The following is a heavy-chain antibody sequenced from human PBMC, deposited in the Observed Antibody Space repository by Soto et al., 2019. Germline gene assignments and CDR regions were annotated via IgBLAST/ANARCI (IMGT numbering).Heavy chain of an antibody. V-gene: IGHV2-5*02. Sequence: QITLKESGPTLVKPTQTLTLTCTFSGFSLSTSGVGVGWIRQPPGKALEWLALIYWDDDKRYSPSLKSRLTITKDTSKNQVVLTMTNMDPVDTATYYCAHLAHRIIAVAGTTFDYWGQGTLVTVSS. CDR1: GFSLSTSGVG. J-gene: IGHJ4*02. D-gene: IGHD6-19*01. CDR2: IYWDDDK. CDR3: AHLAHRIIAVAGTTFDY.